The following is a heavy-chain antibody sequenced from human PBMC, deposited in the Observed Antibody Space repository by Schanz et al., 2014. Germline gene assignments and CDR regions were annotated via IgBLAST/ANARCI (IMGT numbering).Heavy chain of an antibody. V-gene: IGHV4-59*08. CDR1: GASISFYD. CDR3: ARQGDVYRLDY. Sequence: QVQLQESGPGLVKPSGTLSLTCTVSGASISFYDWNWIRQSPGKGLEWIGYIYHSGSPIYNPSLQSRVTISIHPSKNQFSRKMESVPAADTAMYFCARQGDVYRLDYWGQGTTVTVSS. D-gene: IGHD1-26*01. CDR2: IYHSGSP. J-gene: IGHJ4*03.